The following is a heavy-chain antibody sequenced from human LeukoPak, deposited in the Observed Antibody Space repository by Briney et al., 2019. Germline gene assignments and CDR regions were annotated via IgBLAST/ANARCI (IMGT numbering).Heavy chain of an antibody. Sequence: PGESLKISCKGSGYRFSNYWITWVRQMPAKGLEWMGITYPTDSDTKYSPSFQGQVTTSADKSITTAYLQWSSLQASDTAMYYCARQTATTTFDYWGQGTLVTVSS. V-gene: IGHV5-51*01. J-gene: IGHJ4*02. CDR3: ARQTATTTFDY. D-gene: IGHD1/OR15-1a*01. CDR2: TYPTDSDT. CDR1: GYRFSNYW.